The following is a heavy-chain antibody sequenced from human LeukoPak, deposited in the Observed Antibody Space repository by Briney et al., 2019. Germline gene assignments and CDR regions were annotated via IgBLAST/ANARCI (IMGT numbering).Heavy chain of an antibody. J-gene: IGHJ1*01. CDR2: IYYSGST. CDR3: ARRRYYDSTGYLD. D-gene: IGHD3-22*01. Sequence: SETLSLTCTISSGSISSSSYYWGWIRQRPGKGLEWIADIYYSGSTYYNPSLKSRVSISIDTSNNHFSLRLSSVTAADTALYYCARRRYYDSTGYLDWGQGTLVTVSS. CDR1: SGSISSSSYY. V-gene: IGHV4-39*02.